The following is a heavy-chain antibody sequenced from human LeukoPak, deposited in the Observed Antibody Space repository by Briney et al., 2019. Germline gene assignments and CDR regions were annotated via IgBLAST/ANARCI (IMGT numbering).Heavy chain of an antibody. V-gene: IGHV4-31*03. J-gene: IGHJ4*02. Sequence: PSETLSLTCTVSGGSISSGGYYWSWIRQHPGKGLEWIGYIYYSGSTYYNPSLKSRVTISVDTSKNQFSLKLSSVTAADTAVYYCARAWLHLYYFDYWGQGTLVTVSS. D-gene: IGHD5-24*01. CDR2: IYYSGST. CDR3: ARAWLHLYYFDY. CDR1: GGSISSGGYY.